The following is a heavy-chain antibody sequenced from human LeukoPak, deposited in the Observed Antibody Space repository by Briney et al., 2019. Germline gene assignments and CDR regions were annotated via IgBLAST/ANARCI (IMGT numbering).Heavy chain of an antibody. CDR3: ARGARWAYYFDY. CDR1: GFTFSDYY. J-gene: IGHJ4*02. D-gene: IGHD4-23*01. V-gene: IGHV3-11*01. CDR2: ISTRDNTI. Sequence: GVLRLTCTDSGFTFSDYYMSWIRQTPGKGLEWLSYISTRDNTIQYADSVKGRFTISRDNANNSVFLQMNNLRAEDSAIYYCARGARWAYYFDYWGQGSLVTVSS.